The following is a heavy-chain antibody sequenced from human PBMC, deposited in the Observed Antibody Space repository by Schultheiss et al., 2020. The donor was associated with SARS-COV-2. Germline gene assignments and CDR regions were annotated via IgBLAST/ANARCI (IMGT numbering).Heavy chain of an antibody. J-gene: IGHJ6*02. CDR3: ARIKAAHYYGMDV. Sequence: SETLSLTCAVYGGSFSGYYWSWIRQPQGKGLEWIGEINHSGSTNYNPSLKSRVTISVDTSKNQFSLKLSSVTAADTAVYYCARIKAAHYYGMDVWGQGTTVTVS. V-gene: IGHV4-34*01. CDR2: INHSGST. D-gene: IGHD6-25*01. CDR1: GGSFSGYY.